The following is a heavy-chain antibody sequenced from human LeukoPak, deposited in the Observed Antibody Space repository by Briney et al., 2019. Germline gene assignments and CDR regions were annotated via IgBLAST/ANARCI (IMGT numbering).Heavy chain of an antibody. Sequence: PGGSLRLSCAASGFTFDDHGMHWVRQAPGKGLEWVSGISWNSGSIGYAGSVQGRFTISRDNAKSTLYLQMNSLRAEDMALYYCTRASGYSSGSIDYWGQGTLVTVSS. V-gene: IGHV3-9*03. CDR2: ISWNSGSI. J-gene: IGHJ4*02. CDR1: GFTFDDHG. D-gene: IGHD5-18*01. CDR3: TRASGYSSGSIDY.